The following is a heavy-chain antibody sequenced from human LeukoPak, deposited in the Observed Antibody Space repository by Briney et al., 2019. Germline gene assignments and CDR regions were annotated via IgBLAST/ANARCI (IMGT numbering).Heavy chain of an antibody. Sequence: GGSLRLSCVVSGFSLSTYSMNWVRQAPGKGLEWISHITIDLSIIDYADSVKGRFTISRDKAKNSLYLQMNSLRAEDTAVYYCVRDKDWAFDYWGQGTLIAVSS. V-gene: IGHV3-48*01. CDR3: VRDKDWAFDY. CDR1: GFSLSTYS. CDR2: ITIDLSII. J-gene: IGHJ4*02. D-gene: IGHD3-9*01.